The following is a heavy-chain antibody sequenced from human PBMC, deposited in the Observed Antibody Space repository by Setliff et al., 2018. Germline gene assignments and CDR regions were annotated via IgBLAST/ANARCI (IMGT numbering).Heavy chain of an antibody. V-gene: IGHV1-69*05. J-gene: IGHJ4*02. D-gene: IGHD1-26*01. CDR3: AINVHTAGGADF. CDR2: TIPNFGTT. CDR1: GGTFSSYG. Sequence: SVKVSCKASGGTFSSYGISWVRQAPGQGLEWLGGTIPNFGTTNYAQEFQGRVTIITEESTTTAYMELISLRSDDTAVYYCAINVHTAGGADFWGQGTLVTVS.